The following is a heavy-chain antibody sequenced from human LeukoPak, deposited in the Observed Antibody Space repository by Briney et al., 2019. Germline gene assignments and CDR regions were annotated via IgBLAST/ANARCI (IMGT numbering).Heavy chain of an antibody. CDR3: AKDAFDY. CDR2: ISWNSGSI. Sequence: GGSLRLSCAASGFTFDDYAMHWVRQAPGKGVEWVSGISWNSGSIGYADSVKGRFTISRDNAKNSLYLQMNSLRAEDTALYYCAKDAFDYWGQGTLVTVSS. J-gene: IGHJ4*02. V-gene: IGHV3-9*01. CDR1: GFTFDDYA.